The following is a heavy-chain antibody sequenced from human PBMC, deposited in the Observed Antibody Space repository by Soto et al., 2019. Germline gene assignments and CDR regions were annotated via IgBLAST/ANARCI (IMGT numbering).Heavy chain of an antibody. V-gene: IGHV4-4*02. Sequence: PSETLTLTCAVSSGSISSSNWWSWVRPPPGKGLEWIGEIYHSGSTNYNPSLKSRVTISVDKSKNQFSLKLSSVTAADTAVYYCARAVTTTFEGYYYYMDVWGKGTTVTVSS. D-gene: IGHD4-4*01. CDR3: ARAVTTTFEGYYYYMDV. J-gene: IGHJ6*03. CDR2: IYHSGST. CDR1: SGSISSSNW.